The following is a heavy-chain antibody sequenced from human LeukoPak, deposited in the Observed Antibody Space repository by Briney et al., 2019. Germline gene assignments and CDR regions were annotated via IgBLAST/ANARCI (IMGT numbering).Heavy chain of an antibody. J-gene: IGHJ6*03. CDR2: IYFSGSN. CDR3: ARGAFYGDYYYYYMDV. V-gene: IGHV4-59*01. CDR1: GGSISSYY. Sequence: SETLSLTCTVSGGSISSYYWNWIRQPPGKGLEWIGHIYFSGSNNYNPSLKSRVTISVDTSKNQFSLKLSSVTTADTAVYYCARGAFYGDYYYYYMDVWGKGTTVTVSS. D-gene: IGHD4-17*01.